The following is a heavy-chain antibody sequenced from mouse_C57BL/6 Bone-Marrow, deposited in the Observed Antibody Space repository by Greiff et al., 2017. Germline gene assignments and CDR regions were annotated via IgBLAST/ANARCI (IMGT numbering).Heavy chain of an antibody. V-gene: IGHV1-59*01. CDR1: GYTFTSYW. D-gene: IGHD1-2*01. J-gene: IGHJ4*01. CDR2: IDPSDSYT. Sequence: QVQLQQPGAELVRPGTSVKLSCKASGYTFTSYWMQWVKQRPGQGLEWIGVIDPSDSYTNYNQKFKGKATLTVDTSSSTAYMQLSSLTSEDSAVYYCARDGYYAMDYWGQGTSVTVSS. CDR3: ARDGYYAMDY.